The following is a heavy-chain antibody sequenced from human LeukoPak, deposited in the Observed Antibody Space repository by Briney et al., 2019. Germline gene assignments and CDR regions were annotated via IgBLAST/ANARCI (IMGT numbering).Heavy chain of an antibody. Sequence: SETLPLTCTVSGYSISSGYYWGWIRQPPGKGLEWIGSIYHSGSTYYNPSLKSRVTISVDTSKNQFSLKLSSVTAADTAVYYCARDMGKQPPRGLLVPDYWGQGTLVTVSS. J-gene: IGHJ4*02. CDR2: IYHSGST. D-gene: IGHD4-17*01. CDR3: ARDMGKQPPRGLLVPDY. V-gene: IGHV4-38-2*02. CDR1: GYSISSGYY.